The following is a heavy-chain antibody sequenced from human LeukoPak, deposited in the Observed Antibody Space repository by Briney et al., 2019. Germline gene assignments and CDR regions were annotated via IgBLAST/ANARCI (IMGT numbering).Heavy chain of an antibody. V-gene: IGHV3-23*01. CDR1: GFTFRSNA. D-gene: IGHD2-15*01. CDR2: ISGSGYST. CDR3: AWPSTLRYCSGDTCYSH. J-gene: IGHJ4*02. Sequence: GGSLRLSCAASGFTFRSNAMTWVRQAPGKGLEWVSGISGSGYSTYYADSVKGRFTISRDNSKNMLYLHMNSLRAEDTAVYYCAWPSTLRYCSGDTCYSHWGQGTLVTVSS.